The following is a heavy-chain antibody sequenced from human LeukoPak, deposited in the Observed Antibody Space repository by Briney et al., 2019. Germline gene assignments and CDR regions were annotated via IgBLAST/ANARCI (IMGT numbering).Heavy chain of an antibody. Sequence: GGSLRLSCTVSGFTFSNYGMHWVRQAPGKGLAWVALISYDGSKKYYEDSVKGRFTISRDNAKNTLYLQMNSLRDEDTAVYYCARGAPVAGPYYFDYWGQGALVTVSS. CDR2: ISYDGSKK. CDR1: GFTFSNYG. CDR3: ARGAPVAGPYYFDY. D-gene: IGHD2-15*01. J-gene: IGHJ4*02. V-gene: IGHV3-30*03.